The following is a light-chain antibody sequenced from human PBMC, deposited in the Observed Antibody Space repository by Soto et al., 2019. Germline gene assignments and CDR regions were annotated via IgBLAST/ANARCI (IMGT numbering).Light chain of an antibody. CDR1: QSVSSSSY. Sequence: EIVLTQSPGTLSLSPGERATLSCRASQSVSSSSYLAWYQQKPGQAPRLLIYGASSRATGIPDRFSGSGSATDFTLPISSLEPEDFAVYYCRQYGSSPSYTFGQGTKLEIK. CDR2: GAS. J-gene: IGKJ2*01. V-gene: IGKV3-20*01. CDR3: RQYGSSPSYT.